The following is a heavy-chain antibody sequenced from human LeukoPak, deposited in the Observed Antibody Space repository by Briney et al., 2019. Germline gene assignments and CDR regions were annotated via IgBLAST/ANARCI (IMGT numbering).Heavy chain of an antibody. Sequence: SETLSLTCAVYGGSFSGYYWSWIRQPPGKGLEWIGEINHSGSTNYNPSLKSRVTISVDTSKNQFSLKLSSVTAADTAVYYCARDWGREHAYWGQGTLVTVSS. CDR1: GGSFSGYY. CDR2: INHSGST. V-gene: IGHV4-34*01. J-gene: IGHJ4*02. D-gene: IGHD1/OR15-1a*01. CDR3: ARDWGREHAY.